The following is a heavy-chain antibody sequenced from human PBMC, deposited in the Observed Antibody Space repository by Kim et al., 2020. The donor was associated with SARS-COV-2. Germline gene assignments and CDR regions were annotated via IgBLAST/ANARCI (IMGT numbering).Heavy chain of an antibody. CDR3: ARDQVGSSPNYYYYGMDV. CDR1: GGSISSYY. J-gene: IGHJ6*02. CDR2: IYTSGST. Sequence: SETLSLTCTVSGGSISSYYWSWIRQPAGKGLEWIGRIYTSGSTNYNPSLKSRVTMSVDTSKNQFSLKLSSVTAADTAVYYCARDQVGSSPNYYYYGMDVWGQGTTVTVSS. V-gene: IGHV4-4*07. D-gene: IGHD2-15*01.